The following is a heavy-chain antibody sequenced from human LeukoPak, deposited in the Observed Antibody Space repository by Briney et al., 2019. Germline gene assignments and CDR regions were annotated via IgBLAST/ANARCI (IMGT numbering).Heavy chain of an antibody. D-gene: IGHD4-17*01. CDR1: GGTFSSYA. CDR3: ARESLKGDYIYYFDY. Sequence: ASVKVSCKASGGTFSSYAISWVRQAPGQGLEWMGWISAYNGNTNYAQKLQGRVTMTTDTSTSTAYMELRSLRSDDTAVYYCARESLKGDYIYYFDYWGQGTLVTISS. V-gene: IGHV1-18*01. CDR2: ISAYNGNT. J-gene: IGHJ4*02.